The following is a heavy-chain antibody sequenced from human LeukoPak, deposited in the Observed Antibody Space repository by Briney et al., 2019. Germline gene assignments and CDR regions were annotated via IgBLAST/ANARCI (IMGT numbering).Heavy chain of an antibody. CDR1: GFSLSTSGVG. CDR3: ARAGKGYYASGSNYLYHYGMDV. Sequence: SGPTLVKPTQTLTLTCTFSGFSLSTSGVGVGWIRQPPGKALEWLALIYWDDDKRYSPSLRSRLTISKDTSKNQVVLTMTNMDPVDTATYYCARAGKGYYASGSNYLYHYGMDVWGQGTTVTVSS. D-gene: IGHD3-10*01. CDR2: IYWDDDK. V-gene: IGHV2-5*02. J-gene: IGHJ6*02.